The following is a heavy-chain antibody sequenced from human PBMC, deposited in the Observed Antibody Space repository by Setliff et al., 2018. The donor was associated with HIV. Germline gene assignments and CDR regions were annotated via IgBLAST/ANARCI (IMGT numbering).Heavy chain of an antibody. D-gene: IGHD6-6*01. CDR1: GYSFTNYY. V-gene: IGHV1-46*01. CDR3: ARDPAPSSSASYFQH. Sequence: GASVKVSCKASGYSFTNYYIHWVRQAPGQGLEWMGKISPGGGSTSKEQKFQGRFTMTRYTSTSTVYMELSSLRSEDTAVYYCARDPAPSSSASYFQHWGQGTPVTVSS. J-gene: IGHJ1*01. CDR2: ISPGGGST.